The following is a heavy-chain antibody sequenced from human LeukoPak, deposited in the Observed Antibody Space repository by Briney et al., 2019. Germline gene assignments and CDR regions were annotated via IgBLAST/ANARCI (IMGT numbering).Heavy chain of an antibody. CDR3: ARGVAVAGTKWFDP. V-gene: IGHV4-30-2*01. D-gene: IGHD6-19*01. CDR1: GVSISSGGYY. CDR2: IYHSGST. J-gene: IGHJ5*02. Sequence: SETLSLTCTVSGVSISSGGYYWSWIRQPPGKGLEWIGYIYHSGSTYYNPSLKSRVTISVDRSKNQFSLKLSSVTAADTAVYYCARGVAVAGTKWFDPWGQGTLVTVSS.